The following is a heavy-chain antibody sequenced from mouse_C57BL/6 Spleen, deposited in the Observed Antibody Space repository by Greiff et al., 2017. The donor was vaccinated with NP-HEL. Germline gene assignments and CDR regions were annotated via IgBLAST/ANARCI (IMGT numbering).Heavy chain of an antibody. CDR1: GYTFTDHT. Sequence: VQLQQSDAELVKPGASVKISCKVSGYTFTDHTIHWMKQRPEQGLEWIGYIYPRDGSTKYNEKFKGKATLTDDKSSSTAYMQLNSLTSEDSAVYFFAGDYYDSTYYCDYWGQGTTLTVSS. CDR2: IYPRDGST. D-gene: IGHD1-1*01. CDR3: AGDYYDSTYYCDY. J-gene: IGHJ2*01. V-gene: IGHV1-78*01.